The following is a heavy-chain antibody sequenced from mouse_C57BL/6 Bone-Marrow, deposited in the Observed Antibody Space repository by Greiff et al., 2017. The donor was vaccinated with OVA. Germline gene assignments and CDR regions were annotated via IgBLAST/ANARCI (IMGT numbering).Heavy chain of an antibody. J-gene: IGHJ2*01. CDR3: GRSAYYYGSSWDYFDY. Sequence: VQLQQSGAELASPGASVTLSCKASGYTFTDHIMNWVKKRPGQGLAWIGRLYPVSGETNYNQKIMGKATFSVDRSSSTVYMVLNSLTSEDPAVYYCGRSAYYYGSSWDYFDYWGQGTTLTVSS. CDR2: LYPVSGET. V-gene: IGHV1-11*01. CDR1: GYTFTDHI. D-gene: IGHD1-1*01.